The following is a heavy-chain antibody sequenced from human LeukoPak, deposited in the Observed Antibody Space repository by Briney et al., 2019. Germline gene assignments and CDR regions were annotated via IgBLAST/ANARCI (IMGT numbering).Heavy chain of an antibody. CDR2: VSASGGTT. CDR3: AKVPGEYWGSNACRNWLDA. CDR1: GFTFNSYA. J-gene: IGHJ5*02. D-gene: IGHD3-16*01. V-gene: IGHV3-23*01. Sequence: GGPLRLSCAASGFTFNSYAMSWVRQPPGKGLEWVSSVSASGGTTYYPDSVKGRFTISRDNSENTVYLQMNSLRVEDTALYYCAKVPGEYWGSNACRNWLDAWGQGTLVTVSS.